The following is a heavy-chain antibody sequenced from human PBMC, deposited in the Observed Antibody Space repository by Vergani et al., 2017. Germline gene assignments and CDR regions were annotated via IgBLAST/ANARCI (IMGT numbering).Heavy chain of an antibody. CDR2: INPSGGHT. CDR3: ARGDYGILTGYRY. Sequence: QVQVVQSGAEVKKSGASVKVSFKTSGYTFSNYYMHWVRQAPGQGLEWMGIINPSGGHTNYAQKFQGRVTMTRVTSTSTVYMELSSLRSEDTAIYYCARGDYGILTGYRYWGQGTLVTVSA. V-gene: IGHV1-46*03. D-gene: IGHD3-9*01. J-gene: IGHJ4*02. CDR1: GYTFSNYY.